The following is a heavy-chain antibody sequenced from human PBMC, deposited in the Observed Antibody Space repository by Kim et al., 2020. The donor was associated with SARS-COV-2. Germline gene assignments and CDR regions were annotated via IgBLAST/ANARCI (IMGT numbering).Heavy chain of an antibody. D-gene: IGHD2-15*01. Sequence: PSLEGRVTISVDTSKNQFSLKLSSVTAADTAVYYCAACSGGSCYPGAFDIWGQGTMVTVSS. J-gene: IGHJ3*02. CDR3: AACSGGSCYPGAFDI. V-gene: IGHV4-39*01.